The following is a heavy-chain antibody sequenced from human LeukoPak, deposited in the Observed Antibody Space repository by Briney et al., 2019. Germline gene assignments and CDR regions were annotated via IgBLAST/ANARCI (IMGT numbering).Heavy chain of an antibody. J-gene: IGHJ5*02. CDR3: ARDVHGDYGSGWFDP. CDR2: IMPLFGTA. V-gene: IGHV1-69*05. Sequence: GASVKVSCKTSGGTFNNSAISWVRQAPGPGLGWLGGIMPLFGTAGYSQKFQGRVTITKDESTRTVYLELTSLTSDDTAVYYCARDVHGDYGSGWFDPWGQGTLVSVSS. D-gene: IGHD4-17*01. CDR1: GGTFNNSA.